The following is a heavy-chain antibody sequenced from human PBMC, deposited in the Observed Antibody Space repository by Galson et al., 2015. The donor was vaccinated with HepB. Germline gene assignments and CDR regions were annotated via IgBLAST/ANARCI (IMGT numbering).Heavy chain of an antibody. D-gene: IGHD2-15*01. CDR2: IYHSGST. CDR3: ARLGVVVGSSWFDP. J-gene: IGHJ5*02. CDR1: GGSISSSNW. Sequence: LSLTCAVSGGSISSSNWWSWVRQPPGKGLEWIGEIYHSGSTNYNPSLKSRVTISVDKSKNQFSLKLSSVTAADTAVYYCARLGVVVGSSWFDPWGQGTLVTVSS. V-gene: IGHV4-4*02.